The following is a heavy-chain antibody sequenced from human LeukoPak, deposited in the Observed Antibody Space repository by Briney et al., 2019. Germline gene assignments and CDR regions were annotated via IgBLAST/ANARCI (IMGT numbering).Heavy chain of an antibody. CDR1: GGSFSGYY. Sequence: KPSETLSLTCAVYGGSFSGYYWSWIRQPPGKGLEWIGEINHSGSTNYNPSLKSRVTISVDTSKNQFSLKLSSVTAADTAVYYCARFGTGAPYDYGSGSYYNVRFDLWGQGTLVTVSS. D-gene: IGHD3-10*01. J-gene: IGHJ5*02. V-gene: IGHV4-34*01. CDR2: INHSGST. CDR3: ARFGTGAPYDYGSGSYYNVRFDL.